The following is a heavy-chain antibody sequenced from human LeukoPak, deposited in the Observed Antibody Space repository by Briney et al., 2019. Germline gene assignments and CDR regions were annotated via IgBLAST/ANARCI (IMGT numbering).Heavy chain of an antibody. CDR2: ISGSGGST. V-gene: IGHV3-23*01. Sequence: TGGSLRLSCAASGFTFSSYAMSWVRQAPGKGLEWVSAISGSGGSTYYADSVKDRFTISRDNSKNTLYLQMNSLRAEDTAVYYCAKAKTLGYSSGWYGFWFDPWGQGTLVTVSS. D-gene: IGHD6-19*01. CDR1: GFTFSSYA. CDR3: AKAKTLGYSSGWYGFWFDP. J-gene: IGHJ5*02.